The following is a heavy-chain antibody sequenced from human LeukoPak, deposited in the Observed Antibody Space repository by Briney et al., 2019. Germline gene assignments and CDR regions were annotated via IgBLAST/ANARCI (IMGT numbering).Heavy chain of an antibody. CDR2: IYYSGST. CDR1: GGSISSYY. CDR3: ARGRYCSSTSRADECYFDY. V-gene: IGHV4-59*01. D-gene: IGHD2-2*01. Sequence: SPSETLSLTCTVSGGSISSYYWSWIRQPPGKGLEWIGYIYYSGSTNYNPSLKSRVTISVDTSKNQFSLKLSSVTAADTAVYYCARGRYCSSTSRADECYFDYWGQGTLVTVSS. J-gene: IGHJ4*02.